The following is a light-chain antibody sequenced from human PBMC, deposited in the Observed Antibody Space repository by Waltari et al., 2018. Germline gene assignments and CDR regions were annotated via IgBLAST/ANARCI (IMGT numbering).Light chain of an antibody. Sequence: QSALTQPGSVSGAPGQSITISFTGTRRDGGSYDLVSWYQQHPGKAPKVMIYEDSKRPSGVSNRFSGSKSGDTASLTISGLQAEDEANYYCCSYAHSRTLFGGGTKLTVL. CDR3: CSYAHSRTL. CDR1: RRDGGSYDL. J-gene: IGLJ2*01. CDR2: EDS. V-gene: IGLV2-23*01.